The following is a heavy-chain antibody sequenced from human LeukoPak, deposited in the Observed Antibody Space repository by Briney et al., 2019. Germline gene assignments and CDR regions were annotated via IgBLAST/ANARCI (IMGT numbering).Heavy chain of an antibody. CDR2: IYHSGST. D-gene: IGHD2-2*02. CDR1: GVSISSGGYY. V-gene: IGHV4-30-2*01. Sequence: SSETLSLTCTVSGVSISSGGYYWSWIRQPPGKGLEWIGYIYHSGSTYYNPSLKSRVTISVDRSKNQFSLKLSSVTAADTAVYYCARVWVGYCSSTSCYSSGNFDYWGQGTLVTVSS. J-gene: IGHJ4*02. CDR3: ARVWVGYCSSTSCYSSGNFDY.